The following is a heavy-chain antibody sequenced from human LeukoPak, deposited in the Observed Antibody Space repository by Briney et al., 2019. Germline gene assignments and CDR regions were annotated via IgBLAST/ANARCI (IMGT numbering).Heavy chain of an antibody. D-gene: IGHD3-10*01. V-gene: IGHV4-4*07. CDR3: ARVGYGFGEPWYFDL. J-gene: IGHJ2*01. CDR2: IYTSGST. Sequence: PSETLSLTCTVSVGSISSYYWRWIRQPAGEGLECIGRIYTSGSTNYNPSLQSRVTMSVDTSKNQFSLKLSSVTAADTAVYYCARVGYGFGEPWYFDLWGRGTLVTVSS. CDR1: VGSISSYY.